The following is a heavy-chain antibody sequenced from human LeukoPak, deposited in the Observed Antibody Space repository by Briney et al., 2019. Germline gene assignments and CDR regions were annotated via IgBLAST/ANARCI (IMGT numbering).Heavy chain of an antibody. V-gene: IGHV3-7*01. J-gene: IGHJ3*02. CDR2: INQDGSVK. CDR1: GFTFSRYW. Sequence: GGSLRLSCAASGFTFSRYWMRWVRQAPGKGLEMVANINQDGSVKFYEHSVKGHFTISRDNAKNSLYLQMNSPRADDTALYYCARDREGSRDAFDIWGQGTMVTVSS. CDR3: ARDREGSRDAFDI. D-gene: IGHD1-26*01.